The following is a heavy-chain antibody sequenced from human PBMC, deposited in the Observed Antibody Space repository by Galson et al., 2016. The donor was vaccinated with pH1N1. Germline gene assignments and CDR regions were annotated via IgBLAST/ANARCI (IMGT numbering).Heavy chain of an antibody. J-gene: IGHJ6*02. CDR2: IIPIFGTA. V-gene: IGHV1-69*06. CDR3: ARGQASVSTSYYYGMDV. D-gene: IGHD4-11*01. CDR1: GGTFNNYP. Sequence: SVKASCKASGGTFNNYPISWLRQAPGHGLEWMGRIIPIFGTANYAQKFQGRVTITADKSTSTAYMELSSLRSEDTAVYYCARGQASVSTSYYYGMDVWGQGTTVTVSS.